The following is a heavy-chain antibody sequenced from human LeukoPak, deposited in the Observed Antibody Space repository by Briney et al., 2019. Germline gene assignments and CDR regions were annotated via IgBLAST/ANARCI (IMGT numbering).Heavy chain of an antibody. D-gene: IGHD4-11*01. CDR3: ARGDYSTSVRTIYYFDY. Sequence: GESLKISCKGSGYSFTSYWIGWVRQMPGKGLEWMGIIYPGDSDTRYSPSFQGQVTISANKSIITDYLQSSSLKASDTAMYYCARGDYSTSVRTIYYFDYWGQGTLVTVSS. CDR1: GYSFTSYW. CDR2: IYPGDSDT. J-gene: IGHJ4*02. V-gene: IGHV5-51*01.